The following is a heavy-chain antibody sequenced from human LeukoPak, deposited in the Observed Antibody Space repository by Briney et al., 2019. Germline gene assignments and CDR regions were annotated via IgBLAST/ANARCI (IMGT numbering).Heavy chain of an antibody. V-gene: IGHV1-2*02. J-gene: IGHJ3*02. CDR3: ASRGQLWFRDDAFDI. CDR1: GYTFTGYY. CDR2: SNPNSGGT. Sequence: ASVTVSCKASGYTFTGYYMHWVRQAPGQGLEWMGWSNPNSGGTNYAQKFQGRVTMTRDTSISTAYMELSRLRSDDTAVYYCASRGQLWFRDDAFDIWGQGTMVTVSS. D-gene: IGHD5-18*01.